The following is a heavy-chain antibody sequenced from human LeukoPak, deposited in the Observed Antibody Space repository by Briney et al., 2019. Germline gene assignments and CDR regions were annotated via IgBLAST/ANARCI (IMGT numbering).Heavy chain of an antibody. J-gene: IGHJ6*03. Sequence: GGSLRLSCAASGFTFSSYAMSWVRQAPGKGLEWVSSISSSGGYTHYADSVKGRFTISRDNSKNTLYLQVDSLRAEDTAVFYCAKVGVAGDNYYYYYMDVWGKGTTVTVSS. CDR1: GFTFSSYA. V-gene: IGHV3-23*01. CDR2: ISSSGGYT. CDR3: AKVGVAGDNYYYYYMDV. D-gene: IGHD2-15*01.